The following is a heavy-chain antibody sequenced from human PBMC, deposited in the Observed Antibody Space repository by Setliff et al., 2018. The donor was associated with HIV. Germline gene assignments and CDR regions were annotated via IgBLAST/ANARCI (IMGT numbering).Heavy chain of an antibody. CDR1: GGSTSSSNW. CDR2: IYHGGST. D-gene: IGHD6-13*01. V-gene: IGHV4-4*02. J-gene: IGHJ4*02. Sequence: SETLSLTCAVSGGSTSSSNWWSWVRPPPGKGLEWIGEIYHGGSTYYNPSLTSRVTISVDTSKNQFSLKVSSVTAADTAVYYCARVARGGHSSRWYYFDYWGQGTLVTVSS. CDR3: ARVARGGHSSRWYYFDY.